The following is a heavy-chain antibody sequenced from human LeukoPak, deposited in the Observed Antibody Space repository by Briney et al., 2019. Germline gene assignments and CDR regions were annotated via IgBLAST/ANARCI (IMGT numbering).Heavy chain of an antibody. CDR1: GYSISSGYY. Sequence: SETLYLTCAVSGYSISSGYYWGWIRQPPGKGLEWIGSIYHSGSTYYNPSLKSRVTISVDTSKNQFSLKLSSVTAADTAVYYCARRGREIYYFDYWGQGTLVTVSS. J-gene: IGHJ4*02. D-gene: IGHD2-21*01. CDR3: ARRGREIYYFDY. V-gene: IGHV4-38-2*01. CDR2: IYHSGST.